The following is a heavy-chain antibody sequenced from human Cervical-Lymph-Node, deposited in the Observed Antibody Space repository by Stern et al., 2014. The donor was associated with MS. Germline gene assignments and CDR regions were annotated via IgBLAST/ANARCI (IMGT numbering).Heavy chain of an antibody. CDR3: ARGSWLGSGDDFYHYFGMDV. D-gene: IGHD3-22*01. V-gene: IGHV3-48*01. CDR1: GFNFNIYS. J-gene: IGHJ6*02. CDR2: VSSSSSSI. Sequence: EVQLVESGGGLVQPGGSLRLSCTASGFNFNIYSINWVRQAPGKGLEWLSYVSSSSSSIYYADSVKGRFTISRDNVKNLLHLQMNSLRPEDTAVYYCARGSWLGSGDDFYHYFGMDVWGQGTTVTVSS.